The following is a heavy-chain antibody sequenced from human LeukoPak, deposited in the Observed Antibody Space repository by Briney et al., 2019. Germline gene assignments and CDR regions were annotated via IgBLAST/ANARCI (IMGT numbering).Heavy chain of an antibody. Sequence: RGSLRLSCAASGFTFSDYYMGWIRQAPGKGLEWVAFITSSGSTIYYADSVKGRLNISRDNAKKSQYLQMNSLRVEDTAVYYCVRAPAEVDYWGPGTLVTVSS. D-gene: IGHD6-13*01. J-gene: IGHJ4*02. V-gene: IGHV3-11*01. CDR3: VRAPAEVDY. CDR2: ITSSGSTI. CDR1: GFTFSDYY.